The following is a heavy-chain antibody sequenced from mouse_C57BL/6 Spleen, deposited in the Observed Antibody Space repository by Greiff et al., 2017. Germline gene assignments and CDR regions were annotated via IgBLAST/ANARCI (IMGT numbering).Heavy chain of an antibody. CDR1: GFTFSDYG. CDR3: ARRDYYGSTFMDY. D-gene: IGHD1-1*01. V-gene: IGHV5-17*01. Sequence: EVKLVESGGGLVKPGGSLKLSCAASGFTFSDYGMHWVRQAPEKGLEWVAYISSGSSTIYYADTVKGRFTISRDNAKNTLFLQMTSLRSEDTAMYYCARRDYYGSTFMDYWGQGTSVTVSS. CDR2: ISSGSSTI. J-gene: IGHJ4*01.